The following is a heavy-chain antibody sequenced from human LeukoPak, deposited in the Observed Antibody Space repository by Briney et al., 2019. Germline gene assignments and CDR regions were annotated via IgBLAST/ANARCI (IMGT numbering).Heavy chain of an antibody. J-gene: IGHJ4*02. D-gene: IGHD3-22*01. CDR1: GYTFTSYG. V-gene: IGHV1-18*01. CDR2: ISAYNGNT. CDR3: ALGYYDSSGYYSDY. Sequence: GASVKVSCKASGYTFTSYGISWVRQAPGQGLEWMGWISAYNGNTNYAQKLQGRVTMTTDTSTSTAYMELRSLRSGDTAVYYCALGYYDSSGYYSDYWGQGTLVTVSS.